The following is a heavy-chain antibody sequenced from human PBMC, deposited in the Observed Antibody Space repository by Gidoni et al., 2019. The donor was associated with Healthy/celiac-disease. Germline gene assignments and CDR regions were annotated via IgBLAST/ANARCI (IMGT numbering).Heavy chain of an antibody. D-gene: IGHD3-22*01. CDR1: GFTFDDYA. CDR3: AKDIYEREGPFDY. V-gene: IGHV3-9*01. J-gene: IGHJ4*02. Sequence: EVQLVESGGGLVQPGRSLRLSCAASGFTFDDYAMPWVRQAPGKGLEWVSGISWNSGSIGYADSVKGRFTISRDNAKNSLYLQMNSLRAEDTALYYCAKDIYEREGPFDYWGQGTLVTVSS. CDR2: ISWNSGSI.